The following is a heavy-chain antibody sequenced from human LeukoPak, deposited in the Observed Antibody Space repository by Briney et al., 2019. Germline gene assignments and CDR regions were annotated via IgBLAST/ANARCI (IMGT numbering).Heavy chain of an antibody. CDR3: ATFHGSGYIDY. D-gene: IGHD3-3*01. CDR1: GFTFSSYS. J-gene: IGHJ4*02. Sequence: GGSLRLSCAASGFTFSSYSMNWVRQAPGKGLEWDSSISSSSSYIYYADSVKGRFTISRDNAKNSLYLQMNSLRAEDTAVYYCATFHGSGYIDYWGQGTLVTVSS. V-gene: IGHV3-21*01. CDR2: ISSSSSYI.